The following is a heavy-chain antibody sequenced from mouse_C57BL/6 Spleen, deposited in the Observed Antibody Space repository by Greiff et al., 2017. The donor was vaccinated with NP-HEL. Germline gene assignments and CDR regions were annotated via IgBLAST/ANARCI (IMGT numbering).Heavy chain of an antibody. D-gene: IGHD2-1*01. Sequence: VKLVESGPGLVAPSQSLSITCTVSGFSLTSYAISWVRQPPGKGLEWLGVIWTGGGTNYNSALKSRLSISTDNSKSQVFLKMNSLQTESTARYYCAREGYGNPRGFYAMDYWGQGTSVTVSS. CDR3: AREGYGNPRGFYAMDY. J-gene: IGHJ4*01. V-gene: IGHV2-9-1*01. CDR2: IWTGGGT. CDR1: GFSLTSYA.